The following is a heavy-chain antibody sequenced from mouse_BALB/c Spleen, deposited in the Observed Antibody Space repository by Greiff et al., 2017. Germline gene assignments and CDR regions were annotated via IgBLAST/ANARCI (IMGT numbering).Heavy chain of an antibody. Sequence: VQLKESGPELVKPGASVKISCKASGYTFTDYNMHWVKQSHGKSLEWIGYIYPYNGGTGYNQKFKSKATLTVDNSSSTAYMELRSLTSEDSAVYYCASHEDYAMDYWGQGTSVTVSA. V-gene: IGHV1S29*02. J-gene: IGHJ4*01. CDR1: GYTFTDYN. CDR3: ASHEDYAMDY. CDR2: IYPYNGGT.